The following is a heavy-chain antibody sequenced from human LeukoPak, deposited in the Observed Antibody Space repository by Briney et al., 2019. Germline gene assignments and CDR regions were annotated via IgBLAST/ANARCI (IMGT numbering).Heavy chain of an antibody. CDR2: IFPRDSDT. CDR3: ARHKGDGSSWYPDFYYYGLDV. V-gene: IGHV5-51*01. D-gene: IGHD6-13*01. CDR1: GYPFTNYW. J-gene: IGHJ6*02. Sequence: GESLQISCKGSGYPFTNYWIGWVRLMPGKGLERMGIIFPRDSDTRYSPSFQGQVAISADKSISIAYLQWSSLKASDTAMYYCARHKGDGSSWYPDFYYYGLDVWGQGTTVTVS.